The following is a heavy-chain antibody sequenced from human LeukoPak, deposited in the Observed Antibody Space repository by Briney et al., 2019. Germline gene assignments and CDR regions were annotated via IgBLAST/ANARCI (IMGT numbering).Heavy chain of an antibody. J-gene: IGHJ4*02. V-gene: IGHV3-23*01. CDR3: ANNDSNNPEG. Sequence: GGSLRLSCVASGFALSNYDMSWVRQAPGKGLAWVSAISGRGGRTYYADSVKGRFTISRDNPKNTLYLQMNSLRAEDTAVYYCANNDSNNPEGWGQGTLVTVSS. CDR2: ISGRGGRT. CDR1: GFALSNYD. D-gene: IGHD4-11*01.